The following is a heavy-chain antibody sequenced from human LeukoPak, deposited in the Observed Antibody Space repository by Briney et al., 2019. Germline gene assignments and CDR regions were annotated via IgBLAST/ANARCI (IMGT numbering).Heavy chain of an antibody. J-gene: IGHJ4*02. CDR1: EFTFSSYW. CDR3: ARDRGERKKGY. V-gene: IGHV3-74*01. Sequence: GGSLRLSCAASEFTFSSYWMHWVRQAPGKGLVWVSRISGDGRSTSYADSVKGRFTISRDNAKNSLYLQMNSLRAEDTAVYYCARDRGERKKGYWGQGTLVTVSS. CDR2: ISGDGRST. D-gene: IGHD3-10*01.